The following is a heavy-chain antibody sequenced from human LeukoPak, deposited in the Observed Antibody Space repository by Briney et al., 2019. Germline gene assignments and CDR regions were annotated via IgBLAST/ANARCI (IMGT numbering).Heavy chain of an antibody. D-gene: IGHD1-26*01. Sequence: SETLSFTCTVSGGSISSYYWSWIRQPLGKGLEWIGYIYYSGSTNYNPSLKSRVTISVDTSKNQFSLKLSSVTAADTAVYYCARHERSGSYPDYWGQGTLVTVSS. CDR2: IYYSGST. V-gene: IGHV4-59*08. J-gene: IGHJ4*02. CDR1: GGSISSYY. CDR3: ARHERSGSYPDY.